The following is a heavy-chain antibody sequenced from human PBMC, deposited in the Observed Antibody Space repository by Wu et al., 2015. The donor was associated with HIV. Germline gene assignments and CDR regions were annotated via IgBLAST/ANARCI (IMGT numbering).Heavy chain of an antibody. CDR2: INPNSGDT. CDR3: ARDYFGVGPIDY. J-gene: IGHJ4*02. Sequence: QVQLVQSGAEVKKPGASVKVSCKASGYTFTGYYIHWVRQAPGQGLEWMGWINPNSGDTNYAQKFQGRVTMTRDTSISTAYMELSRLRSDDTAVYYCARDYFGVGPIDYWGQGTLVTVSS. CDR1: GYTFTGYY. D-gene: IGHD3-3*01. V-gene: IGHV1-2*02.